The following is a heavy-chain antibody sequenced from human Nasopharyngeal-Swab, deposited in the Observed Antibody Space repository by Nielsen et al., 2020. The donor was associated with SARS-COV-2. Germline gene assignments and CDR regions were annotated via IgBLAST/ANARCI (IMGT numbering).Heavy chain of an antibody. J-gene: IGHJ4*02. V-gene: IGHV3-7*03. D-gene: IGHD6-6*01. CDR1: GFTFSSYW. CDR3: ASELTGGSSSPYFDY. Sequence: GGSLRLSCAASGFTFSSYWMSWVRQAPGKGLEWVANIKQDGSEKYYVDSVKGRFTISRDNAKNSLYLQMNSLRAEDTAVYYCASELTGGSSSPYFDYWGQGTLVTVSS. CDR2: IKQDGSEK.